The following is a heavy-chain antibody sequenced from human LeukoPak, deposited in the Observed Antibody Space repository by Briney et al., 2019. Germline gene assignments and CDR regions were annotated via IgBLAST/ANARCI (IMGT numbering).Heavy chain of an antibody. CDR2: ISYDGNTK. Sequence: GGSLRLSCEASGFRFRNYGIHWVRQAPGKGLEWVAVISYDGNTKYYADSVKGRFTISRDNSKNTLYLQMNSLRAEDTAVYYCATGSVRYSASWYSQEGDYWGQGTLVTVSS. V-gene: IGHV3-30*03. D-gene: IGHD6-13*01. J-gene: IGHJ4*02. CDR1: GFRFRNYG. CDR3: ATGSVRYSASWYSQEGDY.